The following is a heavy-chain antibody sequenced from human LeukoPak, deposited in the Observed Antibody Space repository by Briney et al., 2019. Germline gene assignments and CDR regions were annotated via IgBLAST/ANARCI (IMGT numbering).Heavy chain of an antibody. V-gene: IGHV3-66*01. CDR1: GFTVSSNY. J-gene: IGHJ4*02. CDR3: ARDVRRDYGDTAVHFDY. Sequence: GGSLRLSCAVSGFTVSSNYMSWVRQAPGKGLEWVSVIYSGGSTYYADSVKGRFTISRDNSKNTLYLQMNSLRAEDTAVYYCARDVRRDYGDTAVHFDYWGQGTLVTVSS. CDR2: IYSGGST. D-gene: IGHD4-17*01.